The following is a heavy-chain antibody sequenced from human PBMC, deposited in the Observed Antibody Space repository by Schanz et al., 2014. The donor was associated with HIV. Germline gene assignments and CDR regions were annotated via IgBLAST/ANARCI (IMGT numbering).Heavy chain of an antibody. CDR3: AKAGLFFGQLWLXXFPS. Sequence: QVQLVESGGGVVQPGKSLRLSCAASGFTFSTNEKKRVRQLPGKGLEWVAVISHNGNNDYYAESVKGRFTISRDNSKNTLDLQMNNLKPEDTAVYYCAKAGLFFGQLWLXXFPSWAQGAQVTVSS. J-gene: IGHJ5*02. CDR2: ISHNGNND. D-gene: IGHD5-18*01. V-gene: IGHV3-30*18. CDR1: GFTFSTNE.